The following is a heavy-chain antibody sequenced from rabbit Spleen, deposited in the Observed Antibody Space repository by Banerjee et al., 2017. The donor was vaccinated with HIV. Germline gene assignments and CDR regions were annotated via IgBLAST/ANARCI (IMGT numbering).Heavy chain of an antibody. J-gene: IGHJ3*01. CDR2: IASGSTGSA. D-gene: IGHD4-1*01. CDR1: GFSFTSNAY. V-gene: IGHV1S40*01. Sequence: QSLEESGGDLVKPGASLTLTCAASGFSFTSNAYICWVRQAPGKGLEWIACIASGSTGSAYYATWAKGRFTISETSSTTVTLQMTSLTAADTATYFCARVSETSGWGEDLWGQGTLVTVS. CDR3: ARVSETSGWGEDL.